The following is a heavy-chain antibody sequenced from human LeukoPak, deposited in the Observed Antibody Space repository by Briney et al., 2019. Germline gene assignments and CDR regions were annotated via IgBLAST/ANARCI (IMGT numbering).Heavy chain of an antibody. CDR3: ARDLDADGYNLRNWFDP. J-gene: IGHJ5*02. V-gene: IGHV4-31*03. CDR1: GGSISSGAYY. CDR2: ISYSGST. D-gene: IGHD5-24*01. Sequence: SQTLSLTCTVSGGSISSGAYYWSWIRQHPGKGLEWIGYISYSGSTYYNPSLKSRVTISVDMSKNQFSLKLSSVTAADTAVYYCARDLDADGYNLRNWFDPWGQGTLVTVSS.